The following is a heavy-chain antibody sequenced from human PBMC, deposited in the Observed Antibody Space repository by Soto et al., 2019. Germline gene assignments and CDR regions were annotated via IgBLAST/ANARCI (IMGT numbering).Heavy chain of an antibody. CDR3: AREKRANGYVDY. CDR1: GFTFSAYW. Sequence: EVQLVESGGGLVQTGGSLRLSCAASGFTFSAYWMSWVRQAPGKGLEWVANIKQAGSEKYYVDSVNGRFIISRDDAKNSLFLQVNSMRGEDTAVYYCAREKRANGYVDYWGQGTLVTVSS. D-gene: IGHD6-25*01. V-gene: IGHV3-7*01. J-gene: IGHJ4*02. CDR2: IKQAGSEK.